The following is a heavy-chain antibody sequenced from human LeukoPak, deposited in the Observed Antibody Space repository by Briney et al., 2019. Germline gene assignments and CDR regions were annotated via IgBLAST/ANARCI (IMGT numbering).Heavy chain of an antibody. CDR3: ARDRITMVRGPPGY. Sequence: GRSLRLSCAASGFTFSSYGMHWVRQAPGKGLEWVAVIWYDGSNKYYADSVKGRFTISRDNSKNTLYLQMNSLRVEDTAVYYCARDRITMVRGPPGYWGQGTLVTVSS. CDR2: IWYDGSNK. V-gene: IGHV3-33*01. D-gene: IGHD3-10*01. J-gene: IGHJ4*02. CDR1: GFTFSSYG.